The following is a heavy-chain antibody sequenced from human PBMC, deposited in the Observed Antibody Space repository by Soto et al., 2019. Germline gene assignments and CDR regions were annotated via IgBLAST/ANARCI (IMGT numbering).Heavy chain of an antibody. Sequence: SETLSLTCTVSGGPITNSNYYWGWIRQPPGKGLEWIGRIFYDGSTYYNPSLQSRVAISVDTSRNLFSLKLTSVTAAETAVYYFVRLVTATGAGDFCGQGIRVPVSS. V-gene: IGHV4-39*02. J-gene: IGHJ4*02. CDR2: IFYDGST. CDR1: GGPITNSNYY. D-gene: IGHD1-1*01. CDR3: VRLVTATGAGDF.